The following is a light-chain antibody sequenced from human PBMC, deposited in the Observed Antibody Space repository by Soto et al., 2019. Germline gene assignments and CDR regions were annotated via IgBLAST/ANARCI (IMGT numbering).Light chain of an antibody. CDR3: QQYDTLPIT. CDR1: QSVLYSSNNKNY. CDR2: WAS. Sequence: DIVMTQSPDSLAVSLGERATINCKSSQSVLYSSNNKNYLAWYQQKPGQPPKLLIYWASTRESGVPDRFSGSGSGTDFTLTISSLQAEDVAVYYCQQYDTLPITFGQGTRLEI. V-gene: IGKV4-1*01. J-gene: IGKJ5*01.